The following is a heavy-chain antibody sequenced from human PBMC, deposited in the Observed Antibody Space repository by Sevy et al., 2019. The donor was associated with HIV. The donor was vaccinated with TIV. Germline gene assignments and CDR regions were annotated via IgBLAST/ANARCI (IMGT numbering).Heavy chain of an antibody. CDR1: GGTFSSYA. CDR3: ARSPITGTTWAFDY. V-gene: IGHV1-69*13. Sequence: ASVKVSCKDSGGTFSSYAISWVRQAPGQGLEWMGGIIPIFGTANYAQKFQGRVTITADESTSTAYMELSSLRSEDTAVYYCARSPITGTTWAFDYWGQGTLVTVSS. D-gene: IGHD1-20*01. J-gene: IGHJ4*02. CDR2: IIPIFGTA.